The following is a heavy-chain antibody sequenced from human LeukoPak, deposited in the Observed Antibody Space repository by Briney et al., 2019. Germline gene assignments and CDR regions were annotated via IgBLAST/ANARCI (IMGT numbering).Heavy chain of an antibody. J-gene: IGHJ4*02. D-gene: IGHD3-10*01. V-gene: IGHV1-2*02. CDR1: GYTITDYY. Sequence: ASVKVSCKASGYTITDYYIHWVRQAPGQGLEWMGWINPNSGGTNYAQKFQGRVTMTSDTSISTAYMELSRLRSDDTAVYYCARAYGSGSQYFDYWGQGTLVTVSS. CDR3: ARAYGSGSQYFDY. CDR2: INPNSGGT.